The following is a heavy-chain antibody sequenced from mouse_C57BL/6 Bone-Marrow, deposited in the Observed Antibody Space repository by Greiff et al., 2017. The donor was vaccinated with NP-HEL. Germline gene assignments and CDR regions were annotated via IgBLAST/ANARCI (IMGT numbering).Heavy chain of an antibody. CDR1: GYTFTSYW. CDR2: IDPSDSYT. Sequence: VQLQQPGAELVRPGTSVKLSCKASGYTFTSYWMHWVKQRPGQGLEWIGVIDPSDSYTNYAQKFKGKATLTVDTSSSAASIQLRNLTSEYSAVYYFVYGSRASRYWGQGTTVTVSS. J-gene: IGHJ2*01. CDR3: VYGSRASRY. D-gene: IGHD1-1*01. V-gene: IGHV1-59*01.